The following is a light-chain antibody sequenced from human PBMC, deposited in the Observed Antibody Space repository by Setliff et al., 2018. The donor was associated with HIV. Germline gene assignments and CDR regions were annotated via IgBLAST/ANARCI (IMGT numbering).Light chain of an antibody. J-gene: IGLJ3*02. CDR3: GTWDSSLSAPV. CDR2: ENN. CDR1: SSNIGNNY. Sequence: QSVLTQPPSVSAAPGQKVTISCSGNSSNIGNNYVSWYQQFPGTAPKLFVYENNKRPSGIPDRVSGSKSGTSATLGITGLQTGDEADYYCGTWDSSLSAPVFGGGTK. V-gene: IGLV1-51*02.